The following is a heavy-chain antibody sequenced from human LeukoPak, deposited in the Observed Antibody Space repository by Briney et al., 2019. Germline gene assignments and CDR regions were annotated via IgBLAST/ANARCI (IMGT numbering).Heavy chain of an antibody. CDR2: INHSGGT. V-gene: IGHV4-34*01. CDR1: GGSFSGYY. CDR3: ARGPQNLGYCSGGSCYLLYYFDY. D-gene: IGHD2-15*01. Sequence: PSETLSLTCAVYGGSFSGYYWSWIRQPPGKGLERIGEINHSGGTNYNPSLKSRVTISVDTSKNQFSLKLSSVTAADTAVYYCARGPQNLGYCSGGSCYLLYYFDYWGQGTLVTVSS. J-gene: IGHJ4*02.